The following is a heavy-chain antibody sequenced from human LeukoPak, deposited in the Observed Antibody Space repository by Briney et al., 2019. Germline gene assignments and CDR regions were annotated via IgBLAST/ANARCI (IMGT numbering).Heavy chain of an antibody. CDR2: IYTSGST. CDR1: GGSISSGSYY. D-gene: IGHD3-3*01. CDR3: ARRLTIFGVERGWFDP. V-gene: IGHV4-61*02. J-gene: IGHJ5*02. Sequence: PSETLSLTCTVSGGSISSGSYYWSWIRQPAGKGLEWIVRIYTSGSTNYNPSLKSRVTISVDTSKNQFSLKLSSVTAADTAVYYCARRLTIFGVERGWFDPWGQGTLVTVSS.